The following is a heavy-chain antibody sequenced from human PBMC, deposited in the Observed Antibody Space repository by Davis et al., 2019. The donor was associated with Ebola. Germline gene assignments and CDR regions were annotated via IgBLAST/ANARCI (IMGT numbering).Heavy chain of an antibody. V-gene: IGHV5-10-1*01. Sequence: PGGSLRLSCKGSGYSFTSYWISWVRQMPGKGLEWMGRIDPSDSYTNYSPSFQGHVTISADKSISTAYLQWSSLKASDTAMYYCARHDSSGYYIEYFQHWGQGTLVTVSS. D-gene: IGHD3-22*01. CDR1: GYSFTSYW. J-gene: IGHJ1*01. CDR3: ARHDSSGYYIEYFQH. CDR2: IDPSDSYT.